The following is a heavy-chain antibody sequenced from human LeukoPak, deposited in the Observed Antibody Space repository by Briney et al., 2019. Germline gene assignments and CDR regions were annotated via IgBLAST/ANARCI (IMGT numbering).Heavy chain of an antibody. Sequence: SETLSLTCTVSGGSISSYYWSWIRQPPGKGLEWIGYIYYSESTNYNPSLKSRVTISVDTSKNQFSLKLSSVTAADTAVYYCAKDQGPAAMNYFDYWGQGTLVTVSS. D-gene: IGHD2-2*01. CDR3: AKDQGPAAMNYFDY. V-gene: IGHV4-59*01. CDR1: GGSISSYY. CDR2: IYYSEST. J-gene: IGHJ4*02.